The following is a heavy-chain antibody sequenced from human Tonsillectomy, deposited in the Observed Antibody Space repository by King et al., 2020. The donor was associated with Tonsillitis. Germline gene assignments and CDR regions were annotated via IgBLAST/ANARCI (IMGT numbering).Heavy chain of an antibody. V-gene: IGHV3-21*01. Sequence: VQLVESGGGLVKPGGSLRLSCAASGFTFSSYSMNWVRQAPGKGLEWVSSISSSSSYIHYADSVKGRFTISRDNAKNSLYLQMNSLRAEDTAVYHCLPNYSYYGMDVWGQGTKVTVSS. CDR2: ISSSSSYI. J-gene: IGHJ6*02. CDR3: LPNYSYYGMDV. CDR1: GFTFSSYS.